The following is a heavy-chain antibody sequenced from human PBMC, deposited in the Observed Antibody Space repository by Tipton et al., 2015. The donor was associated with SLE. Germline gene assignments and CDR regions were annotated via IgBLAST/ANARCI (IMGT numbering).Heavy chain of an antibody. CDR1: GYTFTSYG. Sequence: QSGAEVKKPGASVKVSCKASGYTFTSYGISWVRQAPGQGLEWMGIINPSGGSTSYAQKFQGRVTMTRDTSTSTVYMELSSLRSEDTAVYYCARDGRNPGADAFDIWGQGTMVTVSS. CDR2: INPSGGST. D-gene: IGHD1-14*01. V-gene: IGHV1-46*01. J-gene: IGHJ3*02. CDR3: ARDGRNPGADAFDI.